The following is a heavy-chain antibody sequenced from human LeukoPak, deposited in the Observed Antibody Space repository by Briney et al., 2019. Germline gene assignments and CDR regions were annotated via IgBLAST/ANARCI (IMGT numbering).Heavy chain of an antibody. D-gene: IGHD4-17*01. CDR3: ARDGPYGPGPNWSDP. CDR1: GGSISSYY. V-gene: IGHV4-59*01. Sequence: SETLSLTCTVSGGSISSYYWSWIRQPPGKGLEWIGYIYYSGSTNYNPSLKSRVTISVDTSKNQFSLKLSSVTAADTAVYYCARDGPYGPGPNWSDPWGQGTLVTVSS. CDR2: IYYSGST. J-gene: IGHJ5*02.